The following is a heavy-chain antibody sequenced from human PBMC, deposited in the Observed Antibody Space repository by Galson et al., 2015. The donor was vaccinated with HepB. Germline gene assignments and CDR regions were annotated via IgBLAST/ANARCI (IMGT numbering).Heavy chain of an antibody. CDR1: GYTFTSYA. V-gene: IGHV7-4-1*02. CDR2: INTNTGNP. D-gene: IGHD5-12*01. J-gene: IGHJ6*02. CDR3: AREAVATINRYYYGMDV. Sequence: SVKVSCKASGYTFTSYAMNWVRQAPGQGLEWMGWINTNTGNPTYAQGFTGRFVFSLDTSVSTAYLQISSLKAEDTAVYYCAREAVATINRYYYGMDVRGQGTTVTVSS.